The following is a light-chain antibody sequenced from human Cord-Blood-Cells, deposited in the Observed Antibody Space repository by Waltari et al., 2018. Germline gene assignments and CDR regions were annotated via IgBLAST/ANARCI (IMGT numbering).Light chain of an antibody. CDR2: DAS. CDR1: QSISSW. CDR3: QQYNSYSPYT. J-gene: IGKJ2*01. V-gene: IGKV1-5*01. Sequence: DIQMTQSPSTLSASVGDRVTITCRASQSISSWLAWYQQKPGKAPKLLIYDASSLESGVQSRFSGSGSGTEFTLTISSLQPDDCATYFCQQYNSYSPYTFGDGAKMEI.